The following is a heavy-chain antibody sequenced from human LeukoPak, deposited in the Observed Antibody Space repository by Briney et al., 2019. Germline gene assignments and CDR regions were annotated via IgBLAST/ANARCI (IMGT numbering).Heavy chain of an antibody. CDR2: IIAYNGNT. CDR1: GYTFTTYG. J-gene: IGHJ4*02. Sequence: ASVKVSCKASGYTFTTYGISGVRQAPGQGLEWMGWIIAYNGNTNYAQKLQGRVTMTTDTSTSTAYMELRSLRSDDTAVYYCARDYPGYCSSTSCYRPLDYWGQGTLVTVSS. D-gene: IGHD2-2*02. V-gene: IGHV1-18*01. CDR3: ARDYPGYCSSTSCYRPLDY.